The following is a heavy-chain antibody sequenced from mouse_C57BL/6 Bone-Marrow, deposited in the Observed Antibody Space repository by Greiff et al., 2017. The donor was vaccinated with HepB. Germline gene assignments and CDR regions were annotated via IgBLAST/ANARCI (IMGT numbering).Heavy chain of an antibody. CDR2: IYPRDGST. CDR1: GYTFTSYD. CDR3: VKYYYGSRAFYYYAMDY. D-gene: IGHD1-1*01. V-gene: IGHV1-85*01. Sequence: VQLQQSGPELVKPGASVKLSCKASGYTFTSYDINWVKQRPGQGLEWIGWIYPRDGSTKYNEKFKGKATLTVDTSSSTAYMELHSLTSEDSAVYFCVKYYYGSRAFYYYAMDYWGQGTSVTVSS. J-gene: IGHJ4*01.